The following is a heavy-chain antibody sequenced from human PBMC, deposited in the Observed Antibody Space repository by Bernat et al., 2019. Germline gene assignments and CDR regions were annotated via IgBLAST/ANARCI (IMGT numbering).Heavy chain of an antibody. CDR1: GFTFSSYG. CDR2: IWYDGSNK. D-gene: IGHD3-10*01. J-gene: IGHJ6*03. V-gene: IGHV3-33*01. CDR3: AREGVPSSYYYYYMDV. Sequence: QVQLVESGGGVVQPGRSLRLSCAASGFTFSSYGMHWVRQAPGKGLGWVAVIWYDGSNKYYADSVQGRFTISRDNSKNTLYLQMNSLRAEDTAVYYCAREGVPSSYYYYYMDVWGKGTTVTVSS.